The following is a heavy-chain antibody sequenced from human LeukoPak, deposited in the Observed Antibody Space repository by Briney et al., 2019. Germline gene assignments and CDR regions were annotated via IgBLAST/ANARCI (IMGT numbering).Heavy chain of an antibody. CDR2: ISSSSSYI. CDR1: GFTFSSYS. CDR3: ARDLEYNWFDP. V-gene: IGHV3-21*01. J-gene: IGHJ5*02. Sequence: GGSLRLSCAASGFTFSSYSMNWVRQAPGKGLEWLSSISSSSSYIYYADSVKGRFTISRDNAKNSLYLQMNSLRAEDTAVYYCARDLEYNWFDPWGQGTLVTVSS.